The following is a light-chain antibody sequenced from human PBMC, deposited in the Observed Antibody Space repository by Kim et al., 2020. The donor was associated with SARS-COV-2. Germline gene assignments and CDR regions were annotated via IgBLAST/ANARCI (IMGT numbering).Light chain of an antibody. J-gene: IGKJ5*01. V-gene: IGKV3-11*01. CDR3: QQRDNWIT. CDR2: GAS. Sequence: SLSPGDRAALSGRASESVSTYLAWYQQKPGQAPRLVMYGASTRANGIPPRFSGSGSGTDFTLTINSLEPEDFAVYYCQQRDNWITFGQGTRLEIK. CDR1: ESVSTY.